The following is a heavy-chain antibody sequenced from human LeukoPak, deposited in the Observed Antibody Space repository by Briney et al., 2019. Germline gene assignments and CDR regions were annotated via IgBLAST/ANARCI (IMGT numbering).Heavy chain of an antibody. V-gene: IGHV3-53*01. J-gene: IGHJ6*02. D-gene: IGHD5-18*01. CDR3: ARVDTAVVGYYYGMDV. CDR1: GFTVSLNY. Sequence: GGSLRLSCAASGFTVSLNYMSWVRQAPGKGLEWVSVIYSGGSTYYADSVKGRFTISRDNSKNTLYLQMDTLRAEDTAVYYCARVDTAVVGYYYGMDVWGQGTTVTVSS. CDR2: IYSGGST.